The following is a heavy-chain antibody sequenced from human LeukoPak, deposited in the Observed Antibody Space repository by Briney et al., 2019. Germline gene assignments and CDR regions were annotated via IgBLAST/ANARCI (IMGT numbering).Heavy chain of an antibody. D-gene: IGHD3-9*01. CDR2: ISAYNGNT. CDR1: GYTFTSYG. Sequence: ASVKVSCKASGYTFTSYGISWVRQAPGQGLEWMGWISAYNGNTNYAQKLQGRVTTTTDTSTSTAYMELRSLRSDDTAVYYCARDRPTLRYFDWYPTPFDYWGQGTLVTVSS. J-gene: IGHJ4*02. CDR3: ARDRPTLRYFDWYPTPFDY. V-gene: IGHV1-18*01.